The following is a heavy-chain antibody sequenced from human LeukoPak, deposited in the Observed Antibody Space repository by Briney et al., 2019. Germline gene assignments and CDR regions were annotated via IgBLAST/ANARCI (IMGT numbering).Heavy chain of an antibody. V-gene: IGHV4-31*03. CDR1: GDSLTTDDSF. J-gene: IGHJ3*02. D-gene: IGHD1-1*01. CDR3: ARDGYISDAFDI. CDR2: IHYRGTT. Sequence: SETLSLTCTVSGDSLTTDDSFWSWIRQFPGKGLEWIGYIHYRGTTNYNPSLKSRLSMSIDMSKDQFSLNLTSVTAADTAIYYCARDGYISDAFDIWGQGIVVTVSS.